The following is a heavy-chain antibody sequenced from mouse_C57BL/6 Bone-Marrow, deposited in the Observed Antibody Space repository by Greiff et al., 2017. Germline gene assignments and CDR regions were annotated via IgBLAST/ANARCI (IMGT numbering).Heavy chain of an antibody. CDR1: GFNIKDDY. CDR2: IDPENGDT. CDR3: TRGSNPDY. J-gene: IGHJ2*01. D-gene: IGHD2-5*01. V-gene: IGHV14-4*01. Sequence: EVQLQQSGAELVRPGASVKLSCTASGFNIKDDYMHWVKQRPEHGLEWIGWIDPENGDTEYASKFQGKATITADTSSNTAYLQLSSLTSEDTAVYYCTRGSNPDYWGQGTTLTVSS.